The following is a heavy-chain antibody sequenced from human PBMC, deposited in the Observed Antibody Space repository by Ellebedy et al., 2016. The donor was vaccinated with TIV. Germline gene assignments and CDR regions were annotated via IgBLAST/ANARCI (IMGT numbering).Heavy chain of an antibody. D-gene: IGHD3-3*01. V-gene: IGHV1-46*01. Sequence: ASVKVSXXASGYTFTSYYMHWVRQAPGQGLEWMGIINPSGGSTSYAQKFQGRVTMTRDTSTSTVYMELSSLRSEDTAVYYCASGGDFWSGYYESYYYMDVWGKGTTVTVSS. CDR3: ASGGDFWSGYYESYYYMDV. CDR1: GYTFTSYY. CDR2: INPSGGST. J-gene: IGHJ6*03.